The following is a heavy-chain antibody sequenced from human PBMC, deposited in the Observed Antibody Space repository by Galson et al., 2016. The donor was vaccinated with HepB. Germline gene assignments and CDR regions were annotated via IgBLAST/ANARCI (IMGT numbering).Heavy chain of an antibody. V-gene: IGHV6-1*01. CDR1: GDSVSSNNVA. CDR2: TYYRSKWYY. J-gene: IGHJ5*02. CDR3: ARVMGAMDS. Sequence: CAISGDSVSSNNVAWNWIRQSPSRGLEWLGRTYYRSKWYYDYAASVNRRITINPDTSKSQFSLQLNSVTPEDTAVVYCARVMGAMDSWGQGTLVTVSS. D-gene: IGHD2-8*01.